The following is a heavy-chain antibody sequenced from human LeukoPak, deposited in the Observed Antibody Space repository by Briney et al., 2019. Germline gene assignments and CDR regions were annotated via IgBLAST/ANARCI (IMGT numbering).Heavy chain of an antibody. CDR3: ARLGEGVAAAGTYAFDI. V-gene: IGHV6-1*01. Sequence: PSQTLSLTCAISGDSVSSNSVAWNWIRQSPSRGLEWLGRTYYRSKWYNDYAVSVKSRITINPDTSKNQFSLQLNSVTPEDTAVYYCARLGEGVAAAGTYAFDIWGQGTMVTVSS. CDR1: GDSVSSNSVA. CDR2: TYYRSKWYN. D-gene: IGHD6-13*01. J-gene: IGHJ3*02.